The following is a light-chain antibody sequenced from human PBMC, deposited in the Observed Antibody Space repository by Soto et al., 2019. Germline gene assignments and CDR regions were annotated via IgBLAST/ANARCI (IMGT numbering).Light chain of an antibody. CDR2: GVS. V-gene: IGLV2-14*01. CDR3: SSYTSSSTLYV. J-gene: IGLJ1*01. Sequence: SALTHPASMSGSPGQSITISCTGTSSDVGGYNYVSWYQQHPGKAPKLMIYGVSNRPSWVSNRFSGSKSGNTASLTISGLQAEDEADYYCSSYTSSSTLYVFGTGTKVTVL. CDR1: SSDVGGYNY.